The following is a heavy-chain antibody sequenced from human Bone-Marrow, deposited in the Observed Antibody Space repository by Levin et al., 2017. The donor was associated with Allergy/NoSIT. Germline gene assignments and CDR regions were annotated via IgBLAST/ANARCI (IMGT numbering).Heavy chain of an antibody. V-gene: IGHV3-23*01. CDR1: GFTFSTYA. CDR2: ITGNDDST. CDR3: ANSVLGVPGGY. J-gene: IGHJ4*02. Sequence: LSLTCAASGFTFSTYAMNWVRQAPGKGLEWVSGITGNDDSTSYADSVKGRFTISRDNSKSALYLQMRSLRAEDTAIYYCANSVLGVPGGYWGQGTLVTVSS. D-gene: IGHD2-2*01.